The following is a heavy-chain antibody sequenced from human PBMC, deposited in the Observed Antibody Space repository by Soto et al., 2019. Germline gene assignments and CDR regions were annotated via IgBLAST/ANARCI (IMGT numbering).Heavy chain of an antibody. CDR2: ITVYNGNT. CDR1: GYTFTSFA. V-gene: IGHV1-18*01. D-gene: IGHD1-26*01. Sequence: QVQLVQSGAEVKNPGASVKVSCKASGYTFTSFAITWVRQAPGQGLEWMGWITVYNGNTNYAQNLQCRVTMTTDTSTSKAYMELRSQRSDDKAVYYRARGLGSTYWGQGTLVDVSS. CDR3: ARGLGSTY. J-gene: IGHJ4*02.